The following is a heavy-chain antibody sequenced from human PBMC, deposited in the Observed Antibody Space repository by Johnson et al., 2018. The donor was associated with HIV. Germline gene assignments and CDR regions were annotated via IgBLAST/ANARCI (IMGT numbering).Heavy chain of an antibody. V-gene: IGHV3-30*02. CDR3: ARGHCSGAVWLDDGVDI. D-gene: IGHD2-15*01. Sequence: QVQLVESGGGVVRPGGSLRLSCAASGSTFDDYGMSWVRQAPGKGLEWVAFIRYDGSNKYYADSVKGRFIVSRDTSENTLHVQMNSLRREGTVVSYCARGHCSGAVWLDDGVDIWGQGQWPSSLQ. CDR1: GSTFDDYG. J-gene: IGHJ3*02. CDR2: IRYDGSNK.